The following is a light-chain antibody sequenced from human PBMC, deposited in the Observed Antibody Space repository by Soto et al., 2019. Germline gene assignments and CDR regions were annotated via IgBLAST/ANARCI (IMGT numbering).Light chain of an antibody. V-gene: IGLV1-47*01. J-gene: IGLJ1*01. CDR2: RTN. CDR1: SSNIGRNY. Sequence: QSVLTQPPSASGTPGQRVTISCFGSSSNIGRNYIHWYQQLTGAAPTLLIYRTNQRPSEVPDRFSASKSGTSGSLAISDLRAEDEADYYCGTWDTSLSAYVFGPGTKLTVL. CDR3: GTWDTSLSAYV.